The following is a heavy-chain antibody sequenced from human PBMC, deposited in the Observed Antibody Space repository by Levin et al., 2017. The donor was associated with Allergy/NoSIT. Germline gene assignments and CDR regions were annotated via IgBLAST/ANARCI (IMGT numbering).Heavy chain of an antibody. CDR2: ISSSSSYI. CDR3: ARSSSSWYSYGMDV. D-gene: IGHD6-13*01. Sequence: PGESLKISCAASGFTFSSYSMNWVRQAPGKGLEWVSSISSSSSYIYYADSVKGRFTISRDNAKNSLYLQMNSLRAEDTAVYYCARSSSSWYSYGMDVWGQGTTVTVSS. CDR1: GFTFSSYS. J-gene: IGHJ6*02. V-gene: IGHV3-21*01.